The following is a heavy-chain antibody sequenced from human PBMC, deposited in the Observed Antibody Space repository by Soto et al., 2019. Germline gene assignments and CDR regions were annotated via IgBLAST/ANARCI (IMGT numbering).Heavy chain of an antibody. D-gene: IGHD4-4*01. V-gene: IGHV5-10-1*01. CDR1: GYSFTSYW. CDR2: IDPSDSYT. J-gene: IGHJ6*02. CDR3: ARDTVTTRADYYYGMDV. Sequence: GESLKVSCKGSGYSFTSYWISWVRQMPGKGLEWMGRIDPSDSYTNYSPSFQGHVTISADKSISTAYLQWSSLKASDTAMYYCARDTVTTRADYYYGMDVWGQGTTVTVSS.